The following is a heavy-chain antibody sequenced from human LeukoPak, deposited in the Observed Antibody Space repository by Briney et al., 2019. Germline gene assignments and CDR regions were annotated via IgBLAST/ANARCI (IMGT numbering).Heavy chain of an antibody. CDR2: IYPRDGST. CDR1: GYSFTSNY. J-gene: IGHJ4*02. Sequence: ASVKVSCKASGYSFTSNYIHWVRQAPGQGLEGMGMIYPRDGSTSYAQKFQGRVTVNRDTSTSTVHMELSGLRSEDTAVYYCERDQEAFDYWGQGTLVTVSS. V-gene: IGHV1-46*01. CDR3: ERDQEAFDY.